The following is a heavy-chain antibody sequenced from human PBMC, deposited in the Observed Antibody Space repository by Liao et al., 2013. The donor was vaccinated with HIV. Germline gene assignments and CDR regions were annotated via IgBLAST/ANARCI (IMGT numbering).Heavy chain of an antibody. J-gene: IGHJ4*02. D-gene: IGHD6-6*01. CDR2: INHSGRT. CDR3: ARGSIAARHRN. Sequence: QVQLQQWGAGLLKPSETLSLTCAVYGGSFSGYYWSWIRQPPGKGLEWIGEINHSGRTNYNPSLKSRVTISVDTSKNQFSLKLSSVTAADTAVYYCARGSIAARHRNWGQGTLVTVSS. CDR1: GGSFSGYY. V-gene: IGHV4-34*01.